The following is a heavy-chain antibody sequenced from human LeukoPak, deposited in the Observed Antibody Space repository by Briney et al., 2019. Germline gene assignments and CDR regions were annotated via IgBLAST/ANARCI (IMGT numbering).Heavy chain of an antibody. CDR2: MNPNSGNT. Sequence: GASVKVFCKASGYTFNSYDINWVRQATGQGLEWMGWMNPNSGNTGYAQKFQGRVTMTRNTSISTAYMELSSLRSEDTAVYYCARVDSSGWHPDYWGQGTLVTVSS. V-gene: IGHV1-8*01. J-gene: IGHJ4*02. CDR3: ARVDSSGWHPDY. CDR1: GYTFNSYD. D-gene: IGHD6-19*01.